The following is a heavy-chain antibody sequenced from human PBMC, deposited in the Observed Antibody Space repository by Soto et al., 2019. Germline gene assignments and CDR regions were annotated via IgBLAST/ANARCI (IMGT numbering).Heavy chain of an antibody. CDR2: IYTSGTT. CDR3: ATATVPLAFDV. V-gene: IGHV4-4*07. Sequence: QVRLQESGPGLLTPSEPLSLTCNVSGGPMTGHFCRCFRQSAGKGLDWIGRIYTSGTTNYNPSFKRRVSMSVGTSWTHFSRRLRSMTASDTALYNCATATVPLAFDVWGQGKVVTVS. CDR1: GGPMTGHF. D-gene: IGHD1-26*01. J-gene: IGHJ3*01.